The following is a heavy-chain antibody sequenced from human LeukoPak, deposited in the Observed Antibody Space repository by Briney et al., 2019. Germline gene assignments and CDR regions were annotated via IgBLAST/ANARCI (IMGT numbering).Heavy chain of an antibody. Sequence: GGSLRLSCSASGFTFSNYWMSWVRQAPGKRLEWVANIKDDGSKEDYVGSVMGRFTISRDNAKNSLYLEMNSLRVDDTAFYYCARATPSAYWYFDLWGPGTLVTVSS. CDR2: IKDDGSKE. J-gene: IGHJ2*01. D-gene: IGHD6-25*01. V-gene: IGHV3-7*01. CDR3: ARATPSAYWYFDL. CDR1: GFTFSNYW.